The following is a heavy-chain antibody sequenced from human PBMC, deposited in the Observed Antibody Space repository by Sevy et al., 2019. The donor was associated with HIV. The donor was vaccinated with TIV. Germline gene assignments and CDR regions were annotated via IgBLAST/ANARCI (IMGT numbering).Heavy chain of an antibody. J-gene: IGHJ4*02. Sequence: GGSLRLSCAASGFTFSSYSMNWVRQAPGKGLEWVGRIKSKTDGGTTDYAAPVKGRFTISRDDSKNTLYLQMNSLKTEDTAVYYCTTGGRGYYDSSGYYSKDYWGQGTLVTVSS. D-gene: IGHD3-22*01. CDR2: IKSKTDGGTT. V-gene: IGHV3-15*01. CDR1: GFTFSSYS. CDR3: TTGGRGYYDSSGYYSKDY.